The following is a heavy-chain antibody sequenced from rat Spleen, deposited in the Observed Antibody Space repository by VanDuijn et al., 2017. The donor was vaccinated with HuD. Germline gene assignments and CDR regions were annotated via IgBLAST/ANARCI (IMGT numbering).Heavy chain of an antibody. CDR2: ISSGGTT. D-gene: IGHD1-12*02. CDR1: GFSLSNYG. V-gene: IGHV2S8*01. J-gene: IGHJ3*01. CDR3: TTFYYYDGSYYYPFAY. Sequence: QVQLKESGPGLVQPSQTLSLTCTVSGFSLSNYGVNWVRQPPGKGLEWIAAISSGGTTYYNSPLKSRLSISRDTSKSQVFLKMNSLQTEDTAIYFCTTFYYYDGSYYYPFAYWGQGTLVTVSS.